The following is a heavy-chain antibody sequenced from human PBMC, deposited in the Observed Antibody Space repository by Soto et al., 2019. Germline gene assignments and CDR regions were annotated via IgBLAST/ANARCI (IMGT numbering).Heavy chain of an antibody. Sequence: GSLRLSCAASGFTFDDYTMHWVRQAPGKGLEWVSLISWDGGSTYYADSVKGRFTISRDNSKNSLYLQMNSLRTEDTALYYCAKGMDDPYYYGMDVWGQGPTVTVS. J-gene: IGHJ6*02. V-gene: IGHV3-43*01. CDR3: AKGMDDPYYYGMDV. CDR2: ISWDGGST. D-gene: IGHD3-3*01. CDR1: GFTFDDYT.